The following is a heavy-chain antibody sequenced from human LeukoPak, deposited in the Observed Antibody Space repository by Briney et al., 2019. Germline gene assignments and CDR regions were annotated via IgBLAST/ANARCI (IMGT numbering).Heavy chain of an antibody. V-gene: IGHV1-69*04. CDR3: ARDAGYSSRWTDY. CDR1: VRTFSSYP. J-gene: IGHJ4*02. D-gene: IGHD6-13*01. CDR2: IIPILGIA. Sequence: ASVNVSHKSSVRTFSSYPISWVRQAPGQRLEWLGRIIPILGIANYAQKFQGRVTITADKSTSTAYMELSSLRSEDTAVYYCARDAGYSSRWTDYWGQGNLVTVSS.